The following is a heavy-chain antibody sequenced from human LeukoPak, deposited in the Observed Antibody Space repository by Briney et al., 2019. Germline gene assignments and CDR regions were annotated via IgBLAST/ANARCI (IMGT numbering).Heavy chain of an antibody. CDR3: ARQTGSGLFILP. Sequence: SETLSLTCTVSGVSISSGNSYWGWIRQPPGKGLEWIGSIYYSGNTYYTASLKSQLSISIDPSKNQFSLRLTSVPGADTAVYYCARQTGSGLFILPGGQGTLVTVSS. V-gene: IGHV4-39*01. J-gene: IGHJ4*02. D-gene: IGHD3/OR15-3a*01. CDR1: GVSISSGNSY. CDR2: IYYSGNT.